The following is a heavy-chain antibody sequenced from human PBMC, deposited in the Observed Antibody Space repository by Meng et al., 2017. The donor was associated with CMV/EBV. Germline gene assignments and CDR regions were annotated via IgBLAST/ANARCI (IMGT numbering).Heavy chain of an antibody. D-gene: IGHD6-6*01. CDR2: INHSGST. CDR1: GGSFSGYY. V-gene: IGHV4-34*01. Sequence: GSLRPSCAVYGGSFSGYYWSWIRQPPGKGLEWIGEINHSGSTNYNPSLKSRVTISVDTSKNQFSLKLSSVTAADTAVYYCAREGSSRPLDYWGQGTLVTVSS. J-gene: IGHJ4*02. CDR3: AREGSSRPLDY.